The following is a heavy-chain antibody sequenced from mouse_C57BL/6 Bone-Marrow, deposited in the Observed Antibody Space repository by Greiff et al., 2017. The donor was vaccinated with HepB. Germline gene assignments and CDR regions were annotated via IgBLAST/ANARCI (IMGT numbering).Heavy chain of an antibody. Sequence: EVQLVESGGGLVKPGGSLKLSCAASGFTFSDYGMHWVRQAPEKGLEWVAYISSGSSTIYYADTVKVRFTISRDNDKNTLFLQMTSLRSEDTAMYYCARQGFGYWGQGTLVTVSA. CDR3: ARQGFGY. CDR1: GFTFSDYG. CDR2: ISSGSSTI. J-gene: IGHJ3*01. V-gene: IGHV5-17*01.